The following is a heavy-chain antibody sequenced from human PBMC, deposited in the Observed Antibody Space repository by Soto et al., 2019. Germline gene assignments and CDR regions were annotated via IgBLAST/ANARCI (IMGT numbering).Heavy chain of an antibody. D-gene: IGHD3-9*01. CDR1: GYTFPSYY. Sequence: GASVKVSFEASGYTFPSYYIHWVRQAPGQVLEWMGIINPSGGSTSYAQKFQGRVTMTRDTSTSTVYMELSSLRSEDTAVYYCARDSEPLRYFDWLTAGYYYGMDVWGQGTTVTVSS. V-gene: IGHV1-46*01. J-gene: IGHJ6*02. CDR2: INPSGGST. CDR3: ARDSEPLRYFDWLTAGYYYGMDV.